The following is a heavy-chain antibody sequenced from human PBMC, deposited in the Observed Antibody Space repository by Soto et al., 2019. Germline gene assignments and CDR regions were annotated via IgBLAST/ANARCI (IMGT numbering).Heavy chain of an antibody. CDR3: ARPVFYYFDY. J-gene: IGHJ4*02. D-gene: IGHD3-3*01. Sequence: SLTCSVSGASMNNYYCSWIRQPPGKRLEWIGYFYYSGASNYNPSLKSRVTMSIDTSKNQLSLRLRSVTSEDTAVYYCARPVFYYFDYWGQGTLVTVSS. V-gene: IGHV4-59*01. CDR1: GASMNNYY. CDR2: FYYSGAS.